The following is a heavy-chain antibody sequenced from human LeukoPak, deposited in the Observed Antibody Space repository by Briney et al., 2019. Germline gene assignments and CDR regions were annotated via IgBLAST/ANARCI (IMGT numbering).Heavy chain of an antibody. J-gene: IGHJ3*02. V-gene: IGHV4-59*08. Sequence: SETLSLTCSVSGGSISNYYWSWIRQPPGKGLEWIAYISDSGSTKYRPSLRGRLSISMDKSKNMFSLKLNSVTAADTAVYHCARPDSHLSAFDIWGQGTKVTVS. CDR3: ARPDSHLSAFDI. CDR2: ISDSGST. D-gene: IGHD2-21*01. CDR1: GGSISNYY.